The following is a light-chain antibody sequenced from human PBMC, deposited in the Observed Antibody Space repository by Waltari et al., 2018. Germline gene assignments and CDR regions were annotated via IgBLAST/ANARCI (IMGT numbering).Light chain of an antibody. V-gene: IGKV4-1*01. CDR2: WAS. J-gene: IGKJ4*01. CDR1: QSVLYTSNNKNY. CDR3: QQYFTSPSLT. Sequence: DIVMTQSPDTLTVSLGERATINCKTSQSVLYTSNNKNYLGWYQQKPGQPPKLLIYWASTRDSGVPDRFIGSRSGTDFTLTINSLQAEDVAVYYCQQYFTSPSLTFGGGTKVEI.